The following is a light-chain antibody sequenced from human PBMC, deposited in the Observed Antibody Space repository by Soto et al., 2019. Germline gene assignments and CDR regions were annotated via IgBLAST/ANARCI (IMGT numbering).Light chain of an antibody. V-gene: IGKV3-15*01. Sequence: EVVMTQSPATLSVSPGESATLTCRASQSVKKFLAWYQQRPGQAPRLLFYGASTRATGVPARFSGSGSGTEFTLPISSLQYEDFAVYFCQQYNNWPPGKSFGQGTKVDLK. CDR3: QQYNNWPPGKS. CDR2: GAS. CDR1: QSVKKF. J-gene: IGKJ1*01.